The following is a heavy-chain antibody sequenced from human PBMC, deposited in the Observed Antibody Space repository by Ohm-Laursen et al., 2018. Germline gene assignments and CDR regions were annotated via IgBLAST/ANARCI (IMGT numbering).Heavy chain of an antibody. V-gene: IGHV1-8*01. CDR2: MNPNSGNT. CDR1: GYTFTSYD. D-gene: IGHD4-17*01. Sequence: ASVKVSCKASGYTFTSYDINWVRQATGQGLEWMGWMNPNSGNTGYAQKFQGRVTMTRNTSISSAYMELSSLRSEDTAVYYCASPTVTTTTKAFDIWGQGTMVTVSS. J-gene: IGHJ3*02. CDR3: ASPTVTTTTKAFDI.